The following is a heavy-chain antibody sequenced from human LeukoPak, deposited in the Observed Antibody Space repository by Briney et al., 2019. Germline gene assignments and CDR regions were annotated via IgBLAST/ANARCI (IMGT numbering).Heavy chain of an antibody. CDR3: ARASGIVGVVGAAFDI. CDR2: ISSIGSTI. Sequence: PGGSLRLSCAASGFTFSNYYMSWIRQAPGKGLEWVSYISSIGSTIYYADSVNGRFTISRDNAKNSLYLQMNSLRAEGTAVYYCARASGIVGVVGAAFDIWGQGTMVTVSS. D-gene: IGHD2-15*01. V-gene: IGHV3-11*01. CDR1: GFTFSNYY. J-gene: IGHJ3*02.